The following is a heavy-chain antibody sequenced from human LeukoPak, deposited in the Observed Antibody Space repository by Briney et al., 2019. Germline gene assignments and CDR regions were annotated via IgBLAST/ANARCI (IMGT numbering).Heavy chain of an antibody. CDR1: GFTFDDYG. V-gene: IGHV3-20*04. J-gene: IGHJ4*02. CDR2: INWNGGST. CDR3: ARASGHSSSWYGSVY. D-gene: IGHD6-13*01. Sequence: RPGGSLRLSCAASGFTFDDYGMSWVRQAPGKGLEWVSGINWNGGSTSYADSVKGRFTISGDNAKNSLYLQMNSLRAEDTALYYCARASGHSSSWYGSVYWGQGTLVTVSS.